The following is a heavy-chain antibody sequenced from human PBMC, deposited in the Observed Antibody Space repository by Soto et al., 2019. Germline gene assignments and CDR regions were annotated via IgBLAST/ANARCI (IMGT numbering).Heavy chain of an antibody. Sequence: QVQLQESGPGLVKPSETLSLTCTVSGGSISSYYWSWIRQPPGKGLEWIGYIYYSGSTNYNPSLKSRVTISVDTSKNQFSLKLSSVTAAVTAVYYCARVGRVAVAGIDYWGQGTLVTVS. D-gene: IGHD6-19*01. CDR2: IYYSGST. J-gene: IGHJ4*02. CDR1: GGSISSYY. CDR3: ARVGRVAVAGIDY. V-gene: IGHV4-59*01.